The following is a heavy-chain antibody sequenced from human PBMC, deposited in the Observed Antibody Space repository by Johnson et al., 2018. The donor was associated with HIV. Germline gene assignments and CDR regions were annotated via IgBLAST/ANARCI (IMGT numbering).Heavy chain of an antibody. J-gene: IGHJ3*02. CDR3: ARGKSYDIYPAFDI. Sequence: VQLVESGGGLVQPGGSLTLSCTASGFPFSSSWMHWVRQAPGKGLVWVSRINSDGGSTAYADSVKGRFTISRDNTKDTLSLQMSSLRVEDTAVYYCARGKSYDIYPAFDIWGQGTMVTVSS. D-gene: IGHD3-9*01. CDR2: INSDGGST. V-gene: IGHV3-74*03. CDR1: GFPFSSSW.